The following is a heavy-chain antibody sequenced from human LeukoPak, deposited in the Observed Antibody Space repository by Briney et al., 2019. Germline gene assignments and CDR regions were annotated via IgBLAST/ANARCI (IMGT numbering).Heavy chain of an antibody. D-gene: IGHD3-10*01. Sequence: GGSLRLSCEASGFTFSRYSLTWVRQAPGKGLEWVSSISSSSSYIYYADSVKGRFTISRDNAKNSLYLQMNSLRAEDTAVYYCAKDPYGSGSYMARADAFDIWGQGTMVTVSS. CDR2: ISSSSSYI. CDR3: AKDPYGSGSYMARADAFDI. J-gene: IGHJ3*02. V-gene: IGHV3-21*04. CDR1: GFTFSRYS.